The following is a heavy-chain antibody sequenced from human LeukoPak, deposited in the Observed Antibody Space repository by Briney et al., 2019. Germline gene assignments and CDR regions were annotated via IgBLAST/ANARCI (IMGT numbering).Heavy chain of an antibody. CDR1: GFALKSYS. CDR3: AKDLYSSSWYGVDYYYYGMDV. D-gene: IGHD6-13*01. J-gene: IGHJ6*02. Sequence: GGSLRLSCAGSGFALKSYSLSWVRQAPGKGLEWVSSISSTSAYIYYADSVKGRFTISRDNVDNVVYLQMNSLGAEDTAVYYCAKDLYSSSWYGVDYYYYGMDVWGQGTTVTVSS. CDR2: ISSTSAYI. V-gene: IGHV3-21*01.